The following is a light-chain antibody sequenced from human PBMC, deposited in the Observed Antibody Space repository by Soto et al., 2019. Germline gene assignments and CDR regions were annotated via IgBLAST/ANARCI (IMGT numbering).Light chain of an antibody. CDR1: QSVGNN. V-gene: IGKV3-15*01. Sequence: EIVLTQSPATLSVSPGERATLSCRASQSVGNNFAWYQQKPGQAPRLLIFANSTRATGVPARFSGSGSGTEFSLTISSLQSEYFAVYYCQHYGDWPLTFGGGAKVEIE. J-gene: IGKJ4*01. CDR2: ANS. CDR3: QHYGDWPLT.